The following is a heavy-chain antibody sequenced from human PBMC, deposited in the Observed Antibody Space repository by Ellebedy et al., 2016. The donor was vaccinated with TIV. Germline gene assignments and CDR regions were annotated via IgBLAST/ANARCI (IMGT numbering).Heavy chain of an antibody. D-gene: IGHD2-2*01. CDR3: ARDTVEVPSGDAFDL. J-gene: IGHJ3*01. CDR1: GFTFSRYW. Sequence: PGGSLRLSCAASGFTFSRYWMSWLRQAPGKGLEYVAHIKFDEIEAYHADSVKGRFVISRDNARKSLYLQMNNRRVGDTAVYYCARDTVEVPSGDAFDLWGQGTTVTVSS. CDR2: IKFDEIEA. V-gene: IGHV3-7*04.